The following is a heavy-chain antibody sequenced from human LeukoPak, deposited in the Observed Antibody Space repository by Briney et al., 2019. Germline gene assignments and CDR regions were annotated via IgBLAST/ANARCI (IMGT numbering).Heavy chain of an antibody. CDR1: GFTFSNYW. Sequence: GGSLRLSCAASGFTFSNYWMGWVRQAPGKGLEWVANIKQDGSEKYYVDSVKGRFTISRDNAKNSLSLQMNSLRAEDTAVYYCARGKSSGAPGGYWGQGTLVTVSS. CDR2: IKQDGSEK. V-gene: IGHV3-7*03. J-gene: IGHJ4*02. D-gene: IGHD6-19*01. CDR3: ARGKSSGAPGGY.